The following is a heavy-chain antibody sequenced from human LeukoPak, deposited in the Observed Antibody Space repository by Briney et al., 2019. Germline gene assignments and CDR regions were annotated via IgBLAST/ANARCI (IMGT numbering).Heavy chain of an antibody. CDR1: GFTFSSYS. CDR2: ISSSSSYI. D-gene: IGHD1-26*01. J-gene: IGHJ6*03. Sequence: PGGSLRLSCAASGFTFSSYSMNWVRQAPGKGLEWVSSISSSSSYIYYAGSVKGRFTISRDNSKNTLYLQMNSLRAEDTAVYYCARDGTGATHYMDVWGKGTTVTVSS. V-gene: IGHV3-21*01. CDR3: ARDGTGATHYMDV.